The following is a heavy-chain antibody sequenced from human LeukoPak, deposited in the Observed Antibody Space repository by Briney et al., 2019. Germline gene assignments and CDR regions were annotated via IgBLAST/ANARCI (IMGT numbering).Heavy chain of an antibody. J-gene: IGHJ6*02. CDR3: TTDRLYSSSWYYYYYGMDV. CDR2: IKSKTDGGTT. Sequence: GGSLRLSCAASGFTFSNAWMSWVRQAPGKGLEWVGRIKSKTDGGTTDYAAPVKGRFTIPRDDSKNTLYLQMNSLKTEDTAVYYCTTDRLYSSSWYYYYYGMDVWGQGTTVTVSS. V-gene: IGHV3-15*01. CDR1: GFTFSNAW. D-gene: IGHD6-13*01.